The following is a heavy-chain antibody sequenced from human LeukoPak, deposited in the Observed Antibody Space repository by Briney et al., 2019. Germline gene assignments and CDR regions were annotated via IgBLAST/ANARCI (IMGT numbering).Heavy chain of an antibody. CDR3: ARVGQWLVLGVDY. V-gene: IGHV4-59*01. J-gene: IGHJ4*02. Sequence: PSGTLSLTCTVSGGSISSYYWSWIRQPPGKGLEWIGYIYYSGSTNYNPSLKSRVTISVDTSKNQFSLKLSSVTAADTAVYYCARVGQWLVLGVDYWGQGTLVTVSS. D-gene: IGHD6-19*01. CDR1: GGSISSYY. CDR2: IYYSGST.